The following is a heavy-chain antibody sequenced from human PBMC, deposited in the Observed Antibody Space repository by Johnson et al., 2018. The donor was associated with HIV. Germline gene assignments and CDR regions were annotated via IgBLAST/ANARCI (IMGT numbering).Heavy chain of an antibody. V-gene: IGHV3-9*01. CDR2: ISWNSGSI. CDR3: AREPELELQFSHAFDF. D-gene: IGHD1-7*01. CDR1: GFTFNDYA. Sequence: VQLVESGGGVVRPGESPRLSCAASGFTFNDYAMHWVRQAPGKGLEWVSGISWNSGSIGYADSVKGRFTISRDNAKNSLYLQMNSLRAEDTALYYCAREPELELQFSHAFDFWGQGTMVSVSS. J-gene: IGHJ3*01.